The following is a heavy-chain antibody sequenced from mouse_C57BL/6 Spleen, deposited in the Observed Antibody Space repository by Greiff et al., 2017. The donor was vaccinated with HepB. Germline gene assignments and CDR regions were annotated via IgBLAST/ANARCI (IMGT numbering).Heavy chain of an antibody. V-gene: IGHV1-80*01. D-gene: IGHD2-2*01. CDR3: ASPIYYGYDGPFDY. Sequence: QVQLQQSGAELVKPGASVKISCKASGYAFSSYWMNWVKQRPGKGLEWIGQIYPGDGDTNYNGKFKGKATLTADKSSSTAYMQLSSLTSEDSAVYFCASPIYYGYDGPFDYWGQGTTLTVSS. J-gene: IGHJ2*01. CDR1: GYAFSSYW. CDR2: IYPGDGDT.